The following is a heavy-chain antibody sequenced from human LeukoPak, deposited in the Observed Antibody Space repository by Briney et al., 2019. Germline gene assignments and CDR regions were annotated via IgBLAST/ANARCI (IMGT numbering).Heavy chain of an antibody. J-gene: IGHJ3*02. D-gene: IGHD1/OR15-1a*01. CDR2: INNDGSIT. CDR1: EFTISRYW. Sequence: GGSLRLSCAASEFTISRYWMHWVRQAPGKGLVWVSNINNDGSITTYADSVKGRFTISRDNVKNTLFLQMNSLGAEDTTLYYCARGWNTTPRSGFDIWGLGTMVTVSS. CDR3: ARGWNTTPRSGFDI. V-gene: IGHV3-74*01.